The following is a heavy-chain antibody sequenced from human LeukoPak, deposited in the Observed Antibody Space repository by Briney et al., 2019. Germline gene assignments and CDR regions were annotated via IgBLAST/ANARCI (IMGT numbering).Heavy chain of an antibody. V-gene: IGHV1-69*05. J-gene: IGHJ5*02. CDR1: GGTFSIYA. Sequence: SVKVSCKASGGTFSIYAISWVRQAPGQGLEWVGVIIPIFGTANYAQKFQGRVTITTDESTSTAYMELSSLRSEDTAVYYCARGDSGRKYNWFGPWGQGTLVTVSS. D-gene: IGHD1-14*01. CDR3: ARGDSGRKYNWFGP. CDR2: IIPIFGTA.